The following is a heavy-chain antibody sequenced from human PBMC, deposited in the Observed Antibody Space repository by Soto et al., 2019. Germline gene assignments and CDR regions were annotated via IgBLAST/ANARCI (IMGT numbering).Heavy chain of an antibody. CDR3: ARGRPDY. CDR1: GFNLSNYW. Sequence: EVQLVESGGGWVQPGGSLRLSCGASGFNLSNYWMILVRQAPGKGLDWVANIKQDGSEKYYADSVKGRFTISRDNAKNSLYLQMNSLRAEDTALYYCARGRPDYWGQGTLVTVAS. CDR2: IKQDGSEK. V-gene: IGHV3-7*01. J-gene: IGHJ4*02. D-gene: IGHD1-1*01.